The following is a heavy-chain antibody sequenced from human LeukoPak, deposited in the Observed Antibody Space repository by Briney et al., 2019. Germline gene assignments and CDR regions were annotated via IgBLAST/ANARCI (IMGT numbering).Heavy chain of an antibody. CDR3: ARRLATTTMIVGGAFDM. CDR1: GFTFDDSG. CDR2: INWNGCFT. Sequence: PGGSLRLSCAASGFTFDDSGMICVRHLPGKGLEWVSGINWNGCFTRYADSAKGRFPISRDNAKNSLHLQMNSMRAEHNDLYDCARRLATTTMIVGGAFDMWGEGTMVTLP. V-gene: IGHV3-20*01. J-gene: IGHJ3*02. D-gene: IGHD3-22*01.